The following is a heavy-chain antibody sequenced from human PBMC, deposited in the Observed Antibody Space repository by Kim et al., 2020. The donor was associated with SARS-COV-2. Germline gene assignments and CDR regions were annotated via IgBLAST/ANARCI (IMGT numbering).Heavy chain of an antibody. D-gene: IGHD1-1*01. CDR2: ISSSSSTI. CDR3: ARDEHKLESGAFDI. V-gene: IGHV3-48*02. J-gene: IGHJ3*02. CDR1: GFTFSSYS. Sequence: GGSLRLSCAASGFTFSSYSMNWVRQAPGKGLEWVSYISSSSSTIYYADSVKGRFTISRDNAKNSLYLHMNSLRDEDTAVYYCARDEHKLESGAFDIWGQG.